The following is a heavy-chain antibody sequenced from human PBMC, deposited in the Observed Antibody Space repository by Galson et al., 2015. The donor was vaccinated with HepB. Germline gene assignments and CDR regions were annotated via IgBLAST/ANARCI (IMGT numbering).Heavy chain of an antibody. CDR1: GGTFSSYA. CDR3: ARAKPLYSGSPTLIDY. V-gene: IGHV1-69*04. J-gene: IGHJ4*02. D-gene: IGHD1-26*01. Sequence: SVKVSCKASGGTFSSYAISWVRQAPGQGLEWMGRIIPTLGIANYAQKFQGRVTITADESTSTAYMELSSLRSEDTAVYYCARAKPLYSGSPTLIDYWGQGTLVTVSS. CDR2: IIPTLGIA.